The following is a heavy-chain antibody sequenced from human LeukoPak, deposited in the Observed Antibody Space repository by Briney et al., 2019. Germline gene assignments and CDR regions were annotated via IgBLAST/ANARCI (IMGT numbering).Heavy chain of an antibody. CDR3: AKGQYYYGSGSYYNSTYYYYGMDV. J-gene: IGHJ6*02. V-gene: IGHV3-30*04. D-gene: IGHD3-10*01. Sequence: GGSLRLSCAASEFTFSSYAMHWVRQAPGKGLEWVAVISYDGSNKYYADSVKGRFTISRDNSKNTLYLQMNSLRAEDTAVYYCAKGQYYYGSGSYYNSTYYYYGMDVWGQGTTVTVSS. CDR2: ISYDGSNK. CDR1: EFTFSSYA.